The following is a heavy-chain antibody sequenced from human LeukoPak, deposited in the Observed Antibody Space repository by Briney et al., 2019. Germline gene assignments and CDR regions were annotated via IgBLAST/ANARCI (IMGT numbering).Heavy chain of an antibody. V-gene: IGHV7-4-1*02. Sequence: GASVKVSCKASGYTFTSYAMNWVRQAPGQGLEWMGWINTNTGNPTYAQGFTGRFVFSLDTSVSTAYLQISSLKAEDTAVYYCARSFTFRNRFAELLTTMDVWGKGTTVTVSS. CDR2: INTNTGNP. J-gene: IGHJ6*04. CDR1: GYTFTSYA. CDR3: ARSFTFRNRFAELLTTMDV. D-gene: IGHD3-10*01.